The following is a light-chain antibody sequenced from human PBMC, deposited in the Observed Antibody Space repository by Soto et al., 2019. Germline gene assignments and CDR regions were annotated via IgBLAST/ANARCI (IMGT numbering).Light chain of an antibody. CDR2: DVS. V-gene: IGLV2-14*01. CDR1: SSDVGGYNY. CDR3: SSYTSSSTLL. J-gene: IGLJ2*01. Sequence: QFALTQPASVSGSPGQSITISCTGTSSDVGGYNYVSWYQQHPGKAPKLMIYDVSNRPSGVSNRFSGSKSGNTASLTISGLQAEDEADYYCSSYTSSSTLLFGGGTTLTVL.